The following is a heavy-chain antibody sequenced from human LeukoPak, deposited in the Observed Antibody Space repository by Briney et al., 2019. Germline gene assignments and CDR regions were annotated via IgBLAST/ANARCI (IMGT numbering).Heavy chain of an antibody. Sequence: PSETLSLTCTVSGGSISRSSHYWGFIRQPPGEGLEWIGSVFCTGNTYYNPSLKSRVTISVDTSNNQFSLKLSSATAADAAVYYCVGADLYFYNMDVWGKGTTVTVSS. CDR1: GGSISRSSHY. V-gene: IGHV4-39*01. CDR3: VGADLYFYNMDV. J-gene: IGHJ6*03. D-gene: IGHD3/OR15-3a*01. CDR2: VFCTGNT.